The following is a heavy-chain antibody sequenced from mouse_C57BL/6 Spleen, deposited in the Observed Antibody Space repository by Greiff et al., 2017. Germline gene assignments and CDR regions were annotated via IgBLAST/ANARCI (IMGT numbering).Heavy chain of an antibody. CDR1: GFNIKDYY. V-gene: IGHV14-1*01. D-gene: IGHD1-1*01. Sequence: VQLKQSGAELVRPGASVKLSCTASGFNIKDYYMHWVKQRPEQGLEWIGRIDPEDGDTEYAPKFQGKATMTADTSSNTAYLQLSSLTSEDTAVYYCTIITTVVAFDYWGQGTTLTVSS. J-gene: IGHJ2*01. CDR2: IDPEDGDT. CDR3: TIITTVVAFDY.